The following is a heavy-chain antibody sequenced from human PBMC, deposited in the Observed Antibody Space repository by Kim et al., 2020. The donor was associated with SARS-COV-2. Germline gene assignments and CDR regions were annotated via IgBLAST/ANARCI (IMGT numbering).Heavy chain of an antibody. V-gene: IGHV4-61*02. CDR1: GGSISSGSYY. CDR2: IYTSGST. D-gene: IGHD2-21*02. CDR3: AREEAYCGGDCYSGLNFDY. Sequence: SETLSLTCTVSGGSISSGSYYWSWIRQPAGKGLEWIGRIYTSGSTNYNPSLKSRVTISVDTSKNQFSLKLSSVTAADTAVYYCAREEAYCGGDCYSGLNFDYWGQGTLVTVSS. J-gene: IGHJ4*02.